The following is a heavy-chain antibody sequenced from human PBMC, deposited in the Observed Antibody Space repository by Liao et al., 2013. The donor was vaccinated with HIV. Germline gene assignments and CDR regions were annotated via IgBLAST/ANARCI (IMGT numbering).Heavy chain of an antibody. D-gene: IGHD1-1*01. Sequence: QVQLQESGPGLVKPSETLSLTCTVSGAPIYNSYWSWIRQPAGKGLESIGRIYTSGSTNYNPSLKSRVTISVDTSKNQFSLRLSSVTAADTAVYYCARGRGTSAFDIWGQGTMVTVSS. J-gene: IGHJ3*02. CDR1: GAPIYNSY. CDR3: ARGRGTSAFDI. V-gene: IGHV4-4*07. CDR2: IYTSGST.